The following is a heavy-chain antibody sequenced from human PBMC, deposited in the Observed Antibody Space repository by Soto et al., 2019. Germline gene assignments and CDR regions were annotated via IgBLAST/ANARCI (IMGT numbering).Heavy chain of an antibody. CDR1: CYTFASYG. Sequence: SVKVTCSASCYTFASYGSSWVRPAPVQGLEWMGWISAYNGNTNYAQKLQGRVTMTTDTSTSTAYMELRSLRSDDTAVYYCASSAITIFGVVIIDYYYYGMDVWGQGTTVNLS. J-gene: IGHJ6*02. V-gene: IGHV1-18*01. CDR3: ASSAITIFGVVIIDYYYYGMDV. D-gene: IGHD3-3*01. CDR2: ISAYNGNT.